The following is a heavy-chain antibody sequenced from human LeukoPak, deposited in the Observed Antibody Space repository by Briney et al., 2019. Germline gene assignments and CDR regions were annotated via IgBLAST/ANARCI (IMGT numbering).Heavy chain of an antibody. CDR1: GGSISSYY. D-gene: IGHD3-22*01. CDR2: IYYSGST. V-gene: IGHV4-59*08. CDR3: AMDYYDSSGHRWFDP. J-gene: IGHJ5*02. Sequence: SETLSLTCTASGGSISSYYWSWIRQPPGKGLEWIGYIYYSGSTNYNPSLKSRVTISVDTSKNQFSLKLSSVTAADTAVYYCAMDYYDSSGHRWFDPWGQGTLVTVSS.